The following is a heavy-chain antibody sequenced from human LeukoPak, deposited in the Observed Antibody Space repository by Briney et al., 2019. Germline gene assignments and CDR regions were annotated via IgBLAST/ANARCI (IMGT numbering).Heavy chain of an antibody. CDR1: GGSISSYY. CDR2: IYFSGST. Sequence: KASETLSLTCTVSGGSISSYYWSWIRQPPGKGLEWLGYIYFSGSTNYNPSLKRRVTISVDTSKNQFSLKMSSVTAADTAVYYCARSATRFVDTAMVSFDYWGQGTLVTVSS. J-gene: IGHJ4*02. V-gene: IGHV4-59*01. CDR3: ARSATRFVDTAMVSFDY. D-gene: IGHD5-18*01.